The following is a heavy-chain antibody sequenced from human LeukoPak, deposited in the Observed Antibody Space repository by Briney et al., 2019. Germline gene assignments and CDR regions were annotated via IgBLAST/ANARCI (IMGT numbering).Heavy chain of an antibody. D-gene: IGHD2-15*01. J-gene: IGHJ4*02. Sequence: GGSLRLSCAASGFIFDDYAMHWVRQAPGKGLESVSGINWNSGTIGYADSVKGRFTISRDNAKNSLYLQMNSLRADDMAFYYCARDRFRYCSGAYCSHFEFWGQGTLVSVSS. CDR1: GFIFDDYA. CDR2: INWNSGTI. CDR3: ARDRFRYCSGAYCSHFEF. V-gene: IGHV3-9*03.